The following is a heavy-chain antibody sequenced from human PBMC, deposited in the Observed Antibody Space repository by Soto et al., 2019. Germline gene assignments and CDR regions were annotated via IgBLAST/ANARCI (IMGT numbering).Heavy chain of an antibody. D-gene: IGHD3-10*01. J-gene: IGHJ5*02. CDR1: GGSFSGYY. CDR2: INHSGST. Sequence: QVQLQQWGAGLLKPSETLSLTCAVYGGSFSGYYWSWIRQPPGKGLEGIGEINHSGSTNYNPSLKSRVTISVDTSKNQFSLKLSSVTAADTAVYYCARSGYYGSGSYYPRNWFDPWGQGTLVTVSS. V-gene: IGHV4-34*01. CDR3: ARSGYYGSGSYYPRNWFDP.